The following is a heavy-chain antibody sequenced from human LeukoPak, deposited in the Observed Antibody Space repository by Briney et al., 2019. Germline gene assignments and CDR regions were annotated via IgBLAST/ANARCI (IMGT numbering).Heavy chain of an antibody. Sequence: GGSLRLSCAASGFTFSSSAMSWVRQAPGKGLEWVSAISNNGGYTYYADSVQDRFTISRDNSKSTLCLQMNSLRAEDTAVYYCAKQLGYCSDGSCYFPYWGQGTLVTVSS. J-gene: IGHJ4*02. CDR2: ISNNGGYT. D-gene: IGHD2-15*01. CDR3: AKQLGYCSDGSCYFPY. V-gene: IGHV3-23*01. CDR1: GFTFSSSA.